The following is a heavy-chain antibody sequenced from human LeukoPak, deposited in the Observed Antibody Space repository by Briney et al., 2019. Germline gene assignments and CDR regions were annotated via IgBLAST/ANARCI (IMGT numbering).Heavy chain of an antibody. CDR1: GFTFRIYA. CDR3: ATNRGCSTTRCNRAFDY. V-gene: IGHV3-23*01. Sequence: GGSLRLSCAASGFTFRIYAMSWVRQAPGKGLEWVSSISGGGDGTYYADSVKGRFTISRDNSNNTLYLEMSSVRPEDTATYYCATNRGCSTTRCNRAFDYWGQGTLVTVSS. CDR2: ISGGGDGT. J-gene: IGHJ4*02. D-gene: IGHD2-8*01.